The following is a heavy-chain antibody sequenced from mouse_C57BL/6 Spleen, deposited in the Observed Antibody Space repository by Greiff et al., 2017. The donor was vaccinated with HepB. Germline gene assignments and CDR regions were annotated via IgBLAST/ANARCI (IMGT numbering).Heavy chain of an antibody. J-gene: IGHJ4*01. CDR2: ISSGGDYI. D-gene: IGHD2-1*01. V-gene: IGHV5-9-1*02. CDR3: TREGGSYGNYDAMDY. CDR1: GFTFSSYA. Sequence: DVKLVESGEGLVKPGGSLKLSCAASGFTFSSYAMSWVRQTPEKRLEWVAYISSGGDYIYYADTVKGRFTISRDNARNTLYLQMSSLKSEDTAMYYCTREGGSYGNYDAMDYWGQGTSVTVSS.